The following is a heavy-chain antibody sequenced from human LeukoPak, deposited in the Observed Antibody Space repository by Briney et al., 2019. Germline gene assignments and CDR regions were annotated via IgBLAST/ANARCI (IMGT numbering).Heavy chain of an antibody. CDR3: ARGPTTTVTNAYYYYMDV. Sequence: SETLSLTCAVYGGSFSGYYWSWIRQPPGKGLEWIGEINHSGSTNYNPSLKSRVTISVDTSKNQFSLKLSSVTAVDTAVYYCARGPTTTVTNAYYYYMDVWGKGTTVTVSS. D-gene: IGHD4-11*01. J-gene: IGHJ6*03. CDR1: GGSFSGYY. CDR2: INHSGST. V-gene: IGHV4-34*01.